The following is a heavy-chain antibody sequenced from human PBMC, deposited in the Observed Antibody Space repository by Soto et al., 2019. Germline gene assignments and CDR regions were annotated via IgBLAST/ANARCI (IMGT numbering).Heavy chain of an antibody. CDR3: ARYYFDSSGYSNWFDP. D-gene: IGHD3-22*01. J-gene: IGHJ5*02. Sequence: NPSETLALTCTVSGGSISSSSYYGGWIRQPPGKGLEWIGSIYYSGSTYYNPSLKSRVTISVDTSKNQFSLKLSSVTAADTAVYYCARYYFDSSGYSNWFDPWGQGTLVTVSS. CDR2: IYYSGST. CDR1: GGSISSSSYY. V-gene: IGHV4-39*01.